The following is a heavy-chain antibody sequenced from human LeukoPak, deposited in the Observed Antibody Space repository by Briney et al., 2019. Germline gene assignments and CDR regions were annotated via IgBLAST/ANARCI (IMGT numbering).Heavy chain of an antibody. CDR2: MNPNSGNT. Sequence: EASVKVSCKAFGGTFSSYDINWVRQATGQGLEWMGWMNPNSGNTGYAQKFQGRVTMTRNTSISTAYMELSSLRSEDTAVYYCARVVTSWYSGGDYDAFDIWGQGTMVTVSS. CDR3: ARVVTSWYSGGDYDAFDI. V-gene: IGHV1-8*02. D-gene: IGHD4-17*01. J-gene: IGHJ3*02. CDR1: GGTFSSYD.